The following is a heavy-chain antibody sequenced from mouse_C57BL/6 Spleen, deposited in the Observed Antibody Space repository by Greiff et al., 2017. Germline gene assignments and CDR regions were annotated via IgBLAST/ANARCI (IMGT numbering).Heavy chain of an antibody. CDR2: ISSGSSTI. J-gene: IGHJ1*03. Sequence: EVKVVESGGGLVKPGGSLKLSCAASGFTFSDYGMHWVRQAPEKGLEWVAYISSGSSTIYYADTVKGRFTISRDNAKNTLFLQMTSLRSEDTAMYYCARPDTVVARYFDVWGTGTTVTVSS. V-gene: IGHV5-17*01. CDR3: ARPDTVVARYFDV. D-gene: IGHD1-1*01. CDR1: GFTFSDYG.